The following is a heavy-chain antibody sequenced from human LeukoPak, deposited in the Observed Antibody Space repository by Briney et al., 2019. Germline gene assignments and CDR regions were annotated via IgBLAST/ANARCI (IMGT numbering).Heavy chain of an antibody. CDR1: GFTFSSYP. J-gene: IGHJ4*02. CDR2: VSDSDGRT. CDR3: AKLDSGWYTY. Sequence: GGSLRLSCVASGFTFSSYPMGWVRQAPGKGLEWVSAVSDSDGRTYYADSVKGRFTISRDNSKKMLYLQMNSLRTEDTAVYYCAKLDSGWYTYWGQGTLVTVSS. V-gene: IGHV3-23*01. D-gene: IGHD6-19*01.